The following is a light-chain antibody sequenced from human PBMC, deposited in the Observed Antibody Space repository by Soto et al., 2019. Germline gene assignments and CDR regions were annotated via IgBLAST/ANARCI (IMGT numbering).Light chain of an antibody. CDR1: SSDVGGSNY. CDR2: EVN. J-gene: IGLJ2*01. Sequence: QSALTQPPSASGSPGQSVTISCTGTSSDVGGSNYVSWYQQYPGKAPKLMIYEVNKRPSGVPDRFSGSKSGNTASLTVSGLQADDEADYYCSSYAGNTYFVRFGGGTKLTVL. V-gene: IGLV2-8*01. CDR3: SSYAGNTYFVR.